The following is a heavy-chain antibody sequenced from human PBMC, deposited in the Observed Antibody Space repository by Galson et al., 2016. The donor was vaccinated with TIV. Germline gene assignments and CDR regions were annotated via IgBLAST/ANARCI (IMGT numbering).Heavy chain of an antibody. J-gene: IGHJ4*02. Sequence: SLRLSCAASGFIFSAYWMNRVRQVPGKGLEWLTNINEDGSEIYYVDSVRGRFTISRDNAKNLLYLEMNGLRDEDTAVYYCARRFDYWGQGILVTVSS. V-gene: IGHV3-7*01. CDR2: INEDGSEI. CDR3: ARRFDY. CDR1: GFIFSAYW.